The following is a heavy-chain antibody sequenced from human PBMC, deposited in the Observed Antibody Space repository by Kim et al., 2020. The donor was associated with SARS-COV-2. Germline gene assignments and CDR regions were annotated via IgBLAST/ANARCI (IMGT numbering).Heavy chain of an antibody. CDR2: ISGSGGST. CDR3: AKLNQYKLVVRGVTDY. V-gene: IGHV3-23*01. J-gene: IGHJ4*02. Sequence: GGSLRLSCAASGFTFSSYAMSWVRQAPGKGLEWVSAISGSGGSTYYADSVKGRFTISRDNSKNTLYLQMNSLRAEDTAVYYCAKLNQYKLVVRGVTDYWGQGTLVTVSS. D-gene: IGHD3-10*01. CDR1: GFTFSSYA.